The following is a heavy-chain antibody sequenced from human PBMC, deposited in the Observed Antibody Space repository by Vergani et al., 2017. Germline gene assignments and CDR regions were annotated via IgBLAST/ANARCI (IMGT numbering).Heavy chain of an antibody. Sequence: QVQLVESGGGVVQPGRSLRLSCAASGFTFNQYGMHWVRQAPGKGLEWVAVTWYDGNNKQYADSVKGRFTISRDNSKNTLYLQMNSLRAEDTAVYFCAKRPAAGIDSWGQGTLVTVSS. V-gene: IGHV3-33*06. D-gene: IGHD2-2*01. CDR3: AKRPAAGIDS. J-gene: IGHJ4*02. CDR1: GFTFNQYG. CDR2: TWYDGNNK.